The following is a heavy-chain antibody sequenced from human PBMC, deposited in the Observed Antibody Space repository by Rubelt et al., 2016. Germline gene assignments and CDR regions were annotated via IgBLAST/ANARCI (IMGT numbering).Heavy chain of an antibody. D-gene: IGHD3-10*01. CDR2: INTAGTT. CDR1: GFTFSNYV. CDR3: AKEGNLMVRGGYGMDV. V-gene: IGHV3-23*01. J-gene: IGHJ6*02. Sequence: LESGGDLVQPGGSLRLSCAASGFTFSNYVMSWVRQAPGKGLEWVSAINTAGTTFYADSVKGRFIISRDNSRTTMYLQMNSLEVEDTAVYYCAKEGNLMVRGGYGMDVWGQGTTVIVSS.